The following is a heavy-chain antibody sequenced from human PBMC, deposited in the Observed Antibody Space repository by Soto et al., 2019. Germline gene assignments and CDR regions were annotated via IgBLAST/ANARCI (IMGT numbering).Heavy chain of an antibody. CDR3: ARDLLSSRYSYGFSYYYGMNV. CDR2: INPNSGGT. D-gene: IGHD5-18*01. CDR1: GYTFTSYY. Sequence: ASVKVSCKASGYTFTSYYMHWVRQAPGQGLEWMGWINPNSGGTNYAQKFQGRVTMTRDTSISTAYMELSRLRSDDTAVYYCARDLLSSRYSYGFSYYYGMNVWGQGTTVTVSS. J-gene: IGHJ6*02. V-gene: IGHV1-2*02.